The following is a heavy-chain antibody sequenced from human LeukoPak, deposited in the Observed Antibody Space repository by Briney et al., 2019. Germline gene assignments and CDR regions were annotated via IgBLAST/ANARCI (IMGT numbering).Heavy chain of an antibody. CDR2: IYYSGST. J-gene: IGHJ4*02. D-gene: IGHD3-16*01. V-gene: IGHV4-59*12. CDR1: GGSISSYY. CDR3: SRENGAFSPFGY. Sequence: ASETLSLTCTVSGGSISSYYWSWIRQPPGQGLEWIGYIYYSGSTNYNPSLESRVTVSLDKSKNQLSLNLTSVTAADTAVYFCSRENGAFSPFGYWGQGILVTVLS.